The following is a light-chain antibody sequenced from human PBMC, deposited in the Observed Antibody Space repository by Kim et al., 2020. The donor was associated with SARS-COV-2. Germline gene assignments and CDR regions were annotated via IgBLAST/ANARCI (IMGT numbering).Light chain of an antibody. V-gene: IGLV1-40*01. Sequence: RVHSSSTGSSYNSGAGYDVHWYQQPPGAAPTPLIHGNNNRPPGVPDRLSASKSGTSASPALTGLQAEDEADYYCQSYASSLSAYVFGTGTKVTVL. CDR3: QSYASSLSAYV. CDR1: SYNSGAGYD. CDR2: GNN. J-gene: IGLJ1*01.